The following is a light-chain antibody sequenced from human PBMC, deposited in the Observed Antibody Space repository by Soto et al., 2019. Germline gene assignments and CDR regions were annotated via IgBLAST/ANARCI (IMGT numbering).Light chain of an antibody. Sequence: EIVLTQSPATLSSSPGERATLSCRASQTVSSYLAWYQQKPGQAPRLLIYDASSRPTGIPARFSGSGSGTDFTLTISSLEPDDFAVYYCQQRSDRPLTFGQGTRLEI. J-gene: IGKJ5*01. V-gene: IGKV3-11*01. CDR1: QTVSSY. CDR2: DAS. CDR3: QQRSDRPLT.